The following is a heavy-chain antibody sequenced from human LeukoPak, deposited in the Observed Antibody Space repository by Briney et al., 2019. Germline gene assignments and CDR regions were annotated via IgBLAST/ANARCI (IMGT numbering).Heavy chain of an antibody. CDR3: ARQHRVGANFGFDP. CDR1: GGSFSGYY. J-gene: IGHJ5*02. D-gene: IGHD1-26*01. V-gene: IGHV4-34*01. CDR2: INHRGST. Sequence: NPSETLSLTCAVYGGSFSGYYWSWIRQPPGKGLEWIGEINHRGSTNYNPSLKSRVTISVDKSKNQFSMKLSSVTDADTAVYYCARQHRVGANFGFDPWGQGNLVTVSS.